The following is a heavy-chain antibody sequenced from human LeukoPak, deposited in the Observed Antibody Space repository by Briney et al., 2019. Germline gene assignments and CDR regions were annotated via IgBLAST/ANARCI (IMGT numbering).Heavy chain of an antibody. CDR3: ARVRTSAGTDY. D-gene: IGHD2-8*01. CDR1: GFTFSSYG. Sequence: GGSLRLSCAASGFTFSSYGMHWVRQAPGKGPEWVSSISSSSSYIYYADSVKGRFTISRDNAKNSLYLQMNSLRAEDTAVYYCARVRTSAGTDYWGQGTLVTVSS. V-gene: IGHV3-21*01. J-gene: IGHJ4*02. CDR2: ISSSSSYI.